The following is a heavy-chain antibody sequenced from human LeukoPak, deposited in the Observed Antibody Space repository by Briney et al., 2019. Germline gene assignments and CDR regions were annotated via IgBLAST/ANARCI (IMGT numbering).Heavy chain of an antibody. J-gene: IGHJ3*02. D-gene: IGHD2-2*01. CDR3: AKDVTGYCSSTSCRDAFDI. Sequence: HPGGSLRLSCAVSGITLSNYGMSWVRQAPGKGLEWVAAISDSGGSTNYADSVKGRFTISRDNPKNTLYLQMNSLRAEDTAVYYCAKDVTGYCSSTSCRDAFDIWGQGTMVTVSS. CDR2: ISDSGGST. V-gene: IGHV3-23*01. CDR1: GITLSNYG.